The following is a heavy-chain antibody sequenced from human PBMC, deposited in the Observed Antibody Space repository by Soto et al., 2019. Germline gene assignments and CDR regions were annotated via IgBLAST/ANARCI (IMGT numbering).Heavy chain of an antibody. CDR2: IKQDGSEK. Sequence: EVQLVESGGGLVQPGGSLRLSCAASGFTFSSYRMSWVRQAPGKGLEWVANIKQDGSEKYYVDSVKGRFTISRDNAKNSLYLQMNSLRAEDTAVYYCARDARPTYYDFWSGYARSAFDIWGQGTMVTVSS. J-gene: IGHJ3*02. V-gene: IGHV3-7*01. D-gene: IGHD3-3*01. CDR3: ARDARPTYYDFWSGYARSAFDI. CDR1: GFTFSSYR.